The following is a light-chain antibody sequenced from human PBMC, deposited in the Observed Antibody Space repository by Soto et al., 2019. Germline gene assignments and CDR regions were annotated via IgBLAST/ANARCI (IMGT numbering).Light chain of an antibody. Sequence: EIELTQSPGTLSLSPGDRATLSCRSSQSVDSTYLAWYQQKPDQSPRLLIYATSTNASGIPDRFSGSGSGTEFPLTISILELEDVAVYYWQQYDTSPPMYTFGQGTKVEIK. CDR2: ATS. CDR3: QQYDTSPPMYT. J-gene: IGKJ2*01. V-gene: IGKV3-20*01. CDR1: QSVDSTY.